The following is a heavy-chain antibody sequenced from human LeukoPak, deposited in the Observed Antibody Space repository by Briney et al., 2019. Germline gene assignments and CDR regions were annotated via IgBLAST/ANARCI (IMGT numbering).Heavy chain of an antibody. Sequence: GESLQISCKGSGYSFTSYWIGWVRQMPEKGLEWRGSIFPGDSDTRYSPSFQGQVTISADKSISTAYLQWSSLKTSDTAMYYCARREGGYNPHWGQGTLVTVSS. V-gene: IGHV5-51*01. J-gene: IGHJ4*02. D-gene: IGHD5-24*01. CDR3: ARREGGYNPH. CDR1: GYSFTSYW. CDR2: IFPGDSDT.